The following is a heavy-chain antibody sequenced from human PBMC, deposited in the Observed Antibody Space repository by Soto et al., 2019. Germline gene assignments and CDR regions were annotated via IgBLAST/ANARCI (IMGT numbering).Heavy chain of an antibody. CDR1: GGTFSSYA. J-gene: IGHJ3*02. D-gene: IGHD2-21*02. V-gene: IGHV1-69*01. CDR3: AGDSGAYCGGDCYHHDAFDI. CDR2: IIPIFGTA. Sequence: QVQLVQSGAEVKKPGSSVKVSCKASGGTFSSYAISWVRQAPGQGLEWMGGIIPIFGTANYAQKFQGRVTITADESTSAAYMELSSLRSEDTAVYYCAGDSGAYCGGDCYHHDAFDIWGQGTMVTVSS.